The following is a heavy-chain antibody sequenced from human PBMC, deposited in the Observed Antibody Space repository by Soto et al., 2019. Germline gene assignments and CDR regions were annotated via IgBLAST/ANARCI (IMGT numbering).Heavy chain of an antibody. D-gene: IGHD3-9*01. Sequence: QVQLVQSGAEVKKPGASVKVSCKASGYTFTNYGIAWVRQAPGQGLEWMGWISPYSGKTDYRQNLQGRVTMTADTSTPPAYIELRSLRSDDTAVYYCTRDRLTLTTSLIFDFRGQGTLVTVSS. CDR3: TRDRLTLTTSLIFDF. J-gene: IGHJ4*02. V-gene: IGHV1-18*01. CDR1: GYTFTNYG. CDR2: ISPYSGKT.